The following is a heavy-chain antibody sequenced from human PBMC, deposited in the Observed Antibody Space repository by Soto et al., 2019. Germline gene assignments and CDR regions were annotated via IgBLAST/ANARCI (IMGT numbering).Heavy chain of an antibody. J-gene: IGHJ4*02. V-gene: IGHV3-7*01. CDR2: IKQDGSEK. CDR1: VVTLSSYW. D-gene: IGHD3-3*01. Sequence: HPGGSLRLSCAASVVTLSSYWMSWVRQAPGKGLEWVANIKQDGSEKYYVDSVKGRFTISRDNAKNSLYLQMNSLRAEDTAVYYCARDRHPITIWGQGTLVTVSS. CDR3: ARDRHPITI.